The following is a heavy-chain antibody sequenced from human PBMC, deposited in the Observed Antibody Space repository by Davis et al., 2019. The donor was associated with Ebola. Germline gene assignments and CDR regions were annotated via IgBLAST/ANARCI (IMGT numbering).Heavy chain of an antibody. V-gene: IGHV1-69*05. CDR3: AREWSQRDGYNYY. Sequence: SVKVSCKASGGTFSSYAISWVRQAPGQGLEWMGGIIPIFGTANYAQKFQGRVTMTRDTSTSTAYMELSSLRSEDTAVYYCAREWSQRDGYNYYWGQGTRVTVSS. J-gene: IGHJ4*02. CDR2: IIPIFGTA. CDR1: GGTFSSYA. D-gene: IGHD5-24*01.